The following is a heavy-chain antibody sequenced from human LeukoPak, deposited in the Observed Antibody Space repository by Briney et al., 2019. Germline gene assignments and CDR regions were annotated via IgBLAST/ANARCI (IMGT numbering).Heavy chain of an antibody. CDR2: ISYSGTT. Sequence: SETLSLTCTISGYSISSGYFWGWIRQSPGKGLEWIGSISYSGTTYYNPSLKSRVTISVDTSKNQFSLKLNSVTAADTAVFYCAANSADYNTLGSSYKVWGQGTLVTVSS. CDR1: GYSISSGYF. CDR3: AANSADYNTLGSSYKV. J-gene: IGHJ4*02. V-gene: IGHV4-38-2*02. D-gene: IGHD3-10*01.